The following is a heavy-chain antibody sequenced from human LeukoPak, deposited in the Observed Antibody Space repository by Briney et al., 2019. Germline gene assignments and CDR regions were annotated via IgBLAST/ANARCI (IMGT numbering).Heavy chain of an antibody. Sequence: GGSLRLSCAASGFTFSSYWMHWVRQAPGKGLVWVSRINSDGSSTSYADSVKGRFTISRDNSKNTLDLQMNSLRAEDTAVYYCARVALGGVITYYYYMDVWGKGTTVTVSS. J-gene: IGHJ6*03. CDR3: ARVALGGVITYYYYMDV. CDR1: GFTFSSYW. D-gene: IGHD3-3*01. CDR2: INSDGSST. V-gene: IGHV3-74*01.